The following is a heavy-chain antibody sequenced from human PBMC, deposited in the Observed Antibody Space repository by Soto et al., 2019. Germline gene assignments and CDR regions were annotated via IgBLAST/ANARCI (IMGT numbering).Heavy chain of an antibody. CDR2: IWYDGSNK. V-gene: IGHV3-33*01. CDR3: ARDQDYPMIVHGRDG. J-gene: IGHJ6*02. D-gene: IGHD3-22*01. CDR1: GFTFSSYG. Sequence: GGSLRLSCAASGFTFSSYGMHWVRQAPGKGLEWVAVIWYDGSNKYYADSVKGRFTIPRDNSKNTLYLQMNSLRAEDTAVYYCARDQDYPMIVHGRDGWGQGTTVTVYS.